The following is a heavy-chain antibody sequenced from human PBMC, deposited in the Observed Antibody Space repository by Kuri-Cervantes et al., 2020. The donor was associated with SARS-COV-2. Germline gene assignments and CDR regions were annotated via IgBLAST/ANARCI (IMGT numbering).Heavy chain of an antibody. V-gene: IGHV3-48*01. J-gene: IGHJ3*02. D-gene: IGHD5-18*01. CDR2: ISSSSNTI. CDR1: GFTFSRYS. CDR3: ARGFSGYSYGDSFDI. Sequence: GESLKISCVASGFTFSRYSMNWVRQAPGKGLEWVSYISSSSNTIYYADSVKGRSTISRDNAKNSLYLQMNILRAEDTAVYYCARGFSGYSYGDSFDIWGQGTMVTVSS.